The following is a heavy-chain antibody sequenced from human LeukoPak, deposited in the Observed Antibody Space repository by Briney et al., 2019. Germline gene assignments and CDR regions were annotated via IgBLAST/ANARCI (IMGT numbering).Heavy chain of an antibody. D-gene: IGHD6-13*01. CDR3: ARADIAAAGPGFDY. Sequence: SETLSLTCTVSGGSISSYYWSWIRQPPGKGLEWIGYIYYSGSTNYNPSLKSRVTISVDTSKNQFSLKLSSVTAADTAVYYCARADIAAAGPGFDYWGQGTLVTVSS. CDR1: GGSISSYY. V-gene: IGHV4-59*01. CDR2: IYYSGST. J-gene: IGHJ4*02.